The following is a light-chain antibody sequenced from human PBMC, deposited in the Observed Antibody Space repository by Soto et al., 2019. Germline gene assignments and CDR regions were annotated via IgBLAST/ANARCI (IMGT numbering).Light chain of an antibody. CDR1: QSVSRN. J-gene: IGKJ4*01. V-gene: IGKV3-15*01. CDR2: SAS. Sequence: ETAMTQSPAALSVSPGEKITLSCRASQSVSRNLAWYQQRPGQTPRLVIYSASTRATGIPVRFSGSGSGTAYTLTISSLQSEDFAVYYCQQYHNWPLTFGGGTKVEIK. CDR3: QQYHNWPLT.